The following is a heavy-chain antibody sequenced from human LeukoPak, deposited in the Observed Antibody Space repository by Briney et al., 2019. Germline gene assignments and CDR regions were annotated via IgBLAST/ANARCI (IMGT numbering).Heavy chain of an antibody. V-gene: IGHV4-61*08. CDR1: GGSISSGGYY. D-gene: IGHD1-26*01. CDR3: ASSRGIVGASAILDY. CDR2: IYYSGST. Sequence: SQTLSLTCTVSGGSISSGGYYWSWIRQPPGKGLEWIGYIYYSGSTNYNPSLKSRVTISVDTSKNQFSLKLSSVTAADTAVYYCASSRGIVGASAILDYWGQGTLVTVSS. J-gene: IGHJ4*02.